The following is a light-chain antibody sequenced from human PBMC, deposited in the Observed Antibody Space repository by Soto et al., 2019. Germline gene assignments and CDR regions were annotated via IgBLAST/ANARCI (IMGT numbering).Light chain of an antibody. CDR1: SSDVGAYNY. Sequence: QSALTQPASVSGSPGQSITISCTGTSSDVGAYNYVSWYQHHPGKAPKVMIYDVSYRPSGVSNRFSGSKSGNTASLTISGLQAEDEADFYCSSYTRSNTVVFGGGTKVTVL. V-gene: IGLV2-14*03. CDR3: SSYTRSNTVV. CDR2: DVS. J-gene: IGLJ2*01.